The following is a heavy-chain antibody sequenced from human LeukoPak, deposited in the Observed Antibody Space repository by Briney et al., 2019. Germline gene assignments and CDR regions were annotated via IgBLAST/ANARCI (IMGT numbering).Heavy chain of an antibody. V-gene: IGHV3-30-3*01. J-gene: IGHJ3*02. CDR2: ISYDGSNK. Sequence: RPGGSLRLSCAASGFTFSSYAMHWVRQAPGKGLEWVAVISYDGSNKYYADSVKGRFTISRDNSKNTLYLQMNSLGAEDTAVYYCARGVGFSHDAFDIWGQGTMVTVSS. CDR3: ARGVGFSHDAFDI. CDR1: GFTFSSYA. D-gene: IGHD2-15*01.